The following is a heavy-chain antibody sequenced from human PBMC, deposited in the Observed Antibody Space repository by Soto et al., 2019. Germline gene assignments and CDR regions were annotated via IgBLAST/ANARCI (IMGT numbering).Heavy chain of an antibody. J-gene: IGHJ6*02. Sequence: ASVKVSCKASGYTFTGYYMHWVLQAPGRGLDWMGLISPNSGGTNYAQKFQGRVTMTRDTSISTAYMELSRLRSDDTAVYYCARVRGWCSSTSCYTSKSGYYYYYGMDVWGQGTTVTVSS. D-gene: IGHD2-2*02. CDR3: ARVRGWCSSTSCYTSKSGYYYYYGMDV. CDR1: GYTFTGYY. CDR2: ISPNSGGT. V-gene: IGHV1-2*02.